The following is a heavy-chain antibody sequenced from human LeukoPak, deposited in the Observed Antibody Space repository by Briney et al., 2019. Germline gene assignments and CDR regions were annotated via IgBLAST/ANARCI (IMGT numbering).Heavy chain of an antibody. CDR2: ISSSSSYV. CDR3: ARDFPLMSL. CDR1: EFTFRSFS. V-gene: IGHV3-21*01. J-gene: IGHJ4*02. Sequence: GGSLRLSCAASEFTFRSFSRTGSRQAPGKGLEWVSSISSSSSYVYYADSVKGRFTISRDNAKNSLYLQMNSLRAEDTAVYYCARDFPLMSLWGQGTLVTVSS. D-gene: IGHD3-16*01.